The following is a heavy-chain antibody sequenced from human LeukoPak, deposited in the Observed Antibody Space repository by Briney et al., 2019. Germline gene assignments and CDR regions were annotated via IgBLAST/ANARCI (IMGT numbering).Heavy chain of an antibody. Sequence: ASVKVSCKASGYTFTGYYMHWVRQAPGQGLEWMGIINPSGGSTSYAQKFQGRVTMTRDMSTSTVYMELSSLRSEDTAVYYCASAVRSHAFDIWGQGTMVTVSS. J-gene: IGHJ3*02. CDR1: GYTFTGYY. CDR2: INPSGGST. V-gene: IGHV1-46*01. CDR3: ASAVRSHAFDI.